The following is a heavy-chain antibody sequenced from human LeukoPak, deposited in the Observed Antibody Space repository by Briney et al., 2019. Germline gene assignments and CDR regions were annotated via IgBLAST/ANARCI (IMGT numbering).Heavy chain of an antibody. Sequence: GESLRLSCAASGFTFSNYAMSRVRQAPGKGLGWVSSIDASGGATYYADSVKGRFTISRDNSKNTFYLQMNSLRAEDTAVYSCAKGSGSGWYGWFAPWGQGTLVTVSS. CDR3: AKGSGSGWYGWFAP. V-gene: IGHV3-23*01. D-gene: IGHD6-19*01. CDR1: GFTFSNYA. J-gene: IGHJ5*02. CDR2: IDASGGAT.